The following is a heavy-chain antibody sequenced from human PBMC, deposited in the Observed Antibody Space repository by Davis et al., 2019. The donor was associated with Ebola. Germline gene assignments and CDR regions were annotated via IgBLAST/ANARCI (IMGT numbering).Heavy chain of an antibody. D-gene: IGHD5-12*01. Sequence: GESLKISCAASGFTFSSYWMHWVRQAPGKGLVWVSRINSDGSSTSYADSVKGRFTISRDNAKNTLYLQMNSLRAEDTAVYYCARGGPTGESLSFSGYPNYYGMDVWGQGTTVTVSS. CDR1: GFTFSSYW. CDR2: INSDGSST. CDR3: ARGGPTGESLSFSGYPNYYGMDV. V-gene: IGHV3-74*01. J-gene: IGHJ6*02.